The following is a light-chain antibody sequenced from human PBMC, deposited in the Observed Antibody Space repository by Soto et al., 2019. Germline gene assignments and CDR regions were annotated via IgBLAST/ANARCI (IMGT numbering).Light chain of an antibody. CDR1: SSDIGAYNY. Sequence: QSALTQPASVSGSPGQSITISCTGTSSDIGAYNYVSWYQQHPGKAPKLMIYEVTNRPSGVSNRFSGSKSGNTASLTISGRQAEDEGDDYCNPQTTSSTHYVFGTGTKLTVL. V-gene: IGLV2-14*01. CDR3: NPQTTSSTHYV. J-gene: IGLJ1*01. CDR2: EVT.